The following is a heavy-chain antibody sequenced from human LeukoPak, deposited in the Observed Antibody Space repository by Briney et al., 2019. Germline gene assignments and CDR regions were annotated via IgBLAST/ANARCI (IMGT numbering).Heavy chain of an antibody. CDR1: GGSISSSNW. D-gene: IGHD3-10*01. V-gene: IGHV4-31*11. J-gene: IGHJ6*04. CDR3: ARDSGSGSYGDYYYGMDV. CDR2: IYYSGST. Sequence: SGTLSLTCAVSGGSISSSNWWSWIRQHPGKGLEWIGYIYYSGSTYYNPSLKSRVTISVDTSKNQFSLKLSSVTAADTAVYYCARDSGSGSYGDYYYGMDVWGKGTTVTVSS.